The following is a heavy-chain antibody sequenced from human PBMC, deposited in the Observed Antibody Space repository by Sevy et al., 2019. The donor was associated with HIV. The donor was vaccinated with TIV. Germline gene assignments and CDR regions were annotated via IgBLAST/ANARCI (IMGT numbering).Heavy chain of an antibody. CDR2: IYYSGST. CDR3: ARAGIDMVRGVMMAELYGMDV. J-gene: IGHJ6*02. CDR1: SGSISRGDYS. V-gene: IGHV4-30-4*01. D-gene: IGHD3-10*01. Sequence: SETLSLTCPVSSGSISRGDYSWSWIRQPPGKGLERIGSIYYSGSTYYNPSLKSRVTISVDTSKNQSSLKLSSVTAADTAVYYCARAGIDMVRGVMMAELYGMDVWGQGTTVTVSS.